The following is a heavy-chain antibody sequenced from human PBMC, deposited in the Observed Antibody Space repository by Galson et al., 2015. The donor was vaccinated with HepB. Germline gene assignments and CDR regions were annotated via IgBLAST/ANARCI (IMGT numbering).Heavy chain of an antibody. V-gene: IGHV3-48*02. D-gene: IGHD2-21*02. J-gene: IGHJ5*02. CDR2: ITSSSTI. CDR1: GFTFSSYS. Sequence: SLRLSCAASGFTFSSYSMNWVRQAPGKGLEWVSYITSSSTIYYADSVKGRFTISRDNAKNSLYLQMNSLRDEDTAVYYCARAGRGGDCDHWGQGTLVTVSS. CDR3: ARAGRGGDCDH.